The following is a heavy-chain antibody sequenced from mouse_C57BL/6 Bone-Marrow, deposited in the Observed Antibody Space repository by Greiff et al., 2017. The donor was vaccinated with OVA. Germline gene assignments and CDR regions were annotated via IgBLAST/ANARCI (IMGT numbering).Heavy chain of an antibody. Sequence: EVKLMESGGGLVQPKGSLKLSCAASGFSFNTYAMNWVRQAPGKGLEWVARIRSKSNNYATYYADSVKDRFTISRDDSESMLYLQMNNLKTEDTAMYYCVRKGVTGTNYYAMDYWGQGTSVTVSS. CDR2: IRSKSNNYAT. D-gene: IGHD4-1*01. CDR3: VRKGVTGTNYYAMDY. CDR1: GFSFNTYA. J-gene: IGHJ4*01. V-gene: IGHV10-1*01.